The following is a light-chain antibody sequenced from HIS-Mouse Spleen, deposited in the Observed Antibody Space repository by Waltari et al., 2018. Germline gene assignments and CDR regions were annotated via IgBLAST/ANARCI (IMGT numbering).Light chain of an antibody. CDR3: CSYAGSSTFVV. CDR1: SRDVGSYNL. Sequence: QSALTQPASVSGSPGQSITISCPGTSRDVGSYNLASWYQQHPGKAPKLMIYEGSKRPSGVSNRFSGSKSGNTASLTISGLQAEDEADYYCCSYAGSSTFVVFGGGTKLTVL. J-gene: IGLJ2*01. CDR2: EGS. V-gene: IGLV2-23*03.